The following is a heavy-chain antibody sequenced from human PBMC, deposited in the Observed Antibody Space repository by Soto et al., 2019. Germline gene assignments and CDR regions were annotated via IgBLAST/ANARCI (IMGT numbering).Heavy chain of an antibody. CDR2: ISYDGSDK. V-gene: IGHV3-30*03. CDR1: GFTFSSFG. CDR3: ARLNSSAGLDY. Sequence: QVQLVESGGGVVQPGRSLRLSCAVSGFTFSSFGIHWVRQAPGKGLECVALISYDGSDKHYADSVKGRFTISRDNSKNTLSLQMNSLRPEDTAVYYCARLNSSAGLDYWGQGTPVTVSS. D-gene: IGHD6-25*01. J-gene: IGHJ4*02.